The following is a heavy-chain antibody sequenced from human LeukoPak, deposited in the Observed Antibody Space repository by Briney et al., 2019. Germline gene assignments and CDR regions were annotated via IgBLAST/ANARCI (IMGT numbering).Heavy chain of an antibody. CDR3: ARGPNWGSGWFDP. CDR2: IYYSGST. J-gene: IGHJ5*02. V-gene: IGHV4-59*01. Sequence: SETLSLTCTVSGGSISSYYWSWIRQPPGKGLEWIGYIYYSGSTNYNPSLKSRVTISVDTSKNQFSLKLSSVTAADTAVYYCARGPNWGSGWFDPWGQGTLVTVSS. D-gene: IGHD7-27*01. CDR1: GGSISSYY.